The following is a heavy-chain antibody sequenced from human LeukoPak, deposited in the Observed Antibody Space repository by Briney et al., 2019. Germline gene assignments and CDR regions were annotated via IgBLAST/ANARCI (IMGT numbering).Heavy chain of an antibody. J-gene: IGHJ6*02. CDR2: INHSGST. Sequence: SETLSLTCAVYGGSFSGCYWSWIRQPPGKGLEWIGEINHSGSTNYNPSLKSRVTISVDTSKNQFSLKLSSVTAADTAVYYCARLLWFGENRVDYYGMDVWGQGTTVTVSS. CDR3: ARLLWFGENRVDYYGMDV. V-gene: IGHV4-34*01. CDR1: GGSFSGCY. D-gene: IGHD3-10*01.